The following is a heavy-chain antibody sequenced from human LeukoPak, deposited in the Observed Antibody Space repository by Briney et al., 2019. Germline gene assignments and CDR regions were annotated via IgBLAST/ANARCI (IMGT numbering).Heavy chain of an antibody. J-gene: IGHJ6*03. V-gene: IGHV3-53*01. Sequence: GGSLRLSCAASGFTVSSNYMSWVRQAPGKGLEWVSVIYSGGSTYYADSVKGRFTISRDNSKNTLYLQMNSLRAEDTAVYYCAIKRGYSSSDYYYYYYVDVWGKGTTVTVSS. CDR2: IYSGGST. D-gene: IGHD6-6*01. CDR3: AIKRGYSSSDYYYYYYVDV. CDR1: GFTVSSNY.